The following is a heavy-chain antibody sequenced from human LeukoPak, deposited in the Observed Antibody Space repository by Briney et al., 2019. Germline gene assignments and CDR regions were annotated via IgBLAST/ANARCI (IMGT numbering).Heavy chain of an antibody. Sequence: ASVKVSCKASGYTFTSYNIHWVRQAPGQGLEWMGIINPSGGSTSYAQKFQGRVTMTRDTSTSTVYMELSSLRSEDTAVYYCARDKYYYDSSGYYDAFDIWGQGTMVTVSS. V-gene: IGHV1-46*01. J-gene: IGHJ3*02. CDR2: INPSGGST. D-gene: IGHD3-22*01. CDR3: ARDKYYYDSSGYYDAFDI. CDR1: GYTFTSYN.